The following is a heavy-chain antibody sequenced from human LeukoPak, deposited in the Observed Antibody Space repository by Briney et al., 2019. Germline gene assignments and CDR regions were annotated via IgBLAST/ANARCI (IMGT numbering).Heavy chain of an antibody. CDR1: GYTFTGYY. CDR3: ARGPPAVAPRRFNFDY. J-gene: IGHJ4*02. CDR2: INPNSGGT. V-gene: IGHV1-2*02. D-gene: IGHD6-19*01. Sequence: ASVKVSCKASGYTFTGYYMHWVRQAPGQGLEWMGWINPNSGGTNYAQKFQGRVTMTRDTSISTAYMGLSRLRSDDTAVYYCARGPPAVAPRRFNFDYWGQGTLVTVSS.